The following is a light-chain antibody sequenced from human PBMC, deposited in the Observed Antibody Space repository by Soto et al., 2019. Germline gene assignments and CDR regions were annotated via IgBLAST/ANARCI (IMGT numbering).Light chain of an antibody. CDR2: EGS. CDR3: CSYAGRNVV. J-gene: IGLJ2*01. Sequence: QSALTQPASVSGSPGQSITISCTGTSSDVGSYNLVSWYQQHPGKAPKLMIYEGSKRPSGVSNRFSGSKSGNTASLTISGLQAEDEADYYCCSYAGRNVVFGGGTKL. V-gene: IGLV2-23*01. CDR1: SSDVGSYNL.